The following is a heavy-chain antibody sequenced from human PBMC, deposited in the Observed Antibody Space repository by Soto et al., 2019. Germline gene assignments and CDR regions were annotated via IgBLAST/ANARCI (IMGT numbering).Heavy chain of an antibody. Sequence: QLQLQESGPGLVKPSETLSLTCTVSGGSISTSHYYWDWIRQPPGKGLEWIGRIYYSVNTYYNPSLESRVTISVDTSKNQFSLRLSSVTAAETAVYYCAVRPGGRDDYFDMWGQGTMVTVSS. D-gene: IGHD3-16*01. CDR3: AVRPGGRDDYFDM. V-gene: IGHV4-39*01. CDR1: GGSISTSHYY. CDR2: IYYSVNT. J-gene: IGHJ3*02.